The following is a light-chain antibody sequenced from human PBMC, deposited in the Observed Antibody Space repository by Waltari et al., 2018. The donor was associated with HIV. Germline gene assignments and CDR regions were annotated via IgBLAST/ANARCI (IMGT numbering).Light chain of an antibody. CDR2: WAS. CDR3: QQYYSIPWT. V-gene: IGKV4-1*01. J-gene: IGKJ1*01. CDR1: QSVLYSSTNKNS. Sequence: DIVMTQSPDSLAVSLGERATINCKSSQSVLYSSTNKNSFAWYQQKPGQPPKLPIYWASTRESGVPDRFSGGGSGTDFTLTISSLQAEDVEVYYCQQYYSIPWTFGQGTKVEI.